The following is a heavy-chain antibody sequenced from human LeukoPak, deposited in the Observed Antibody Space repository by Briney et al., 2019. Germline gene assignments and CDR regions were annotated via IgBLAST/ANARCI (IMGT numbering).Heavy chain of an antibody. J-gene: IGHJ4*02. CDR1: GFTFSSYW. CDR3: ARKVGATGAFDY. D-gene: IGHD1-26*01. CDR2: IKQDGSEK. V-gene: IGHV3-7*01. Sequence: TGGTLRLSCAASGFTFSSYWMSWVRQAPGKGLEWVANIKQDGSEKYYADSVKGQFTISRDNAKNSLYLQLNSLRAEDTAVYYCARKVGATGAFDYWGQGTLVTVSS.